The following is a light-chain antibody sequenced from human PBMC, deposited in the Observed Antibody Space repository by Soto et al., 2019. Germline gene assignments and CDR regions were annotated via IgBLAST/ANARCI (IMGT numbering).Light chain of an antibody. CDR1: QSVRSY. CDR2: DAS. Sequence: ESMLTQSPATLSLSPGERATLSCRASQSVRSYLAWYQQKPGQAPRLLIYDASNRAPGIPARFSGSGSGTDFKLTISSLGPDDFAVYYCQQRSSWPRITFGQGTRLDIK. V-gene: IGKV3-11*01. J-gene: IGKJ5*01. CDR3: QQRSSWPRIT.